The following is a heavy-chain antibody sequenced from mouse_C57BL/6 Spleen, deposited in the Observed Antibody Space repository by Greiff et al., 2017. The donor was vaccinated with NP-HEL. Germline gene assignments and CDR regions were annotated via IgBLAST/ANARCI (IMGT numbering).Heavy chain of an antibody. CDR2: IYPGSGST. CDR1: GYTFTSYW. J-gene: IGHJ4*01. Sequence: QVQLQQPGAELVKPGASVKMSCKASGYTFTSYWITWVKQRPGQGLEWIGDIYPGSGSTTYNEKFKSKATLTVDTSSSTAYMQLSSLTSEDSAVYYCARFPYYGSSYYAMDYWGQGTSVTVSS. CDR3: ARFPYYGSSYYAMDY. D-gene: IGHD1-1*01. V-gene: IGHV1-55*01.